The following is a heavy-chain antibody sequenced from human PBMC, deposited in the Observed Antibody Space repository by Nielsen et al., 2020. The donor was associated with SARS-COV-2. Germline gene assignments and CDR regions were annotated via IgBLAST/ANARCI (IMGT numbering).Heavy chain of an antibody. V-gene: IGHV2-70*11. CDR2: IDWDDDK. CDR1: EFSLSTSGMC. CDR3: ARMVGQLVPFDY. J-gene: IGHJ4*02. Sequence: SAPTLVKPTQTLTLPCTFSEFSLSTSGMCVSWIRQPPGKALEWLARIDWDDDKYYSKSLKNRLTISKDTSKNQVVLTMTNMGPVDTAAYYCARMVGQLVPFDYWGQGTLVTVSS. D-gene: IGHD6-6*01.